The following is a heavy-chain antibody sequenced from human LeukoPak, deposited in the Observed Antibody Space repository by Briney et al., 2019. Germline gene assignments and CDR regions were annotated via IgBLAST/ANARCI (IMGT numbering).Heavy chain of an antibody. Sequence: GGSLRLSCAASGFTFDDYGMHWVRQAPGKGLEWVALISYDGSNKYYADSVKGRFTISRDNSKNTLYLQMNSLRAEDAAVYYCAKDWDPGYYDSSGSYLDYWGQGTLVTVSS. CDR2: ISYDGSNK. CDR3: AKDWDPGYYDSSGSYLDY. V-gene: IGHV3-30*18. D-gene: IGHD3-22*01. J-gene: IGHJ4*02. CDR1: GFTFDDYG.